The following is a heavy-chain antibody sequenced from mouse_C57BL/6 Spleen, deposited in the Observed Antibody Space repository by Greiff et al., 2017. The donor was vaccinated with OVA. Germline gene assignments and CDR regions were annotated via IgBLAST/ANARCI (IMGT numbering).Heavy chain of an antibody. Sequence: EVKLQQSGPELVEPGASVKIPCKASGYTFTDYNMDWVKQSHGKSLEWIGDINPNNGGTIYNQKFKGKATLTVDKSSSTAYMELRSLTSEDTAVYYCARGDYAYYYAMDYWGQGTSVTVSS. CDR1: GYTFTDYN. CDR3: ARGDYAYYYAMDY. J-gene: IGHJ4*01. CDR2: INPNNGGT. V-gene: IGHV1-18*01. D-gene: IGHD2-4*01.